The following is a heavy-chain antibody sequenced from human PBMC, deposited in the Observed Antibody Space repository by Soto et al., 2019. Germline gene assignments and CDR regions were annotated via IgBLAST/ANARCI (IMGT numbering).Heavy chain of an antibody. D-gene: IGHD3-22*01. CDR1: GGTFGSDS. CDR2: IIPIFGTT. J-gene: IGHJ5*02. V-gene: IGHV1-69*06. CDR3: ARDRTDSGYYTNWLDP. Sequence: SVKVSCKASGGTFGSDSITWVLEAPGQGLEWVGRIIPIFGTTNYAQNLQGRVTISADKSTLTSYMELHSLTSDDTALYYCARDRTDSGYYTNWLDPWGQGTQVTVSS.